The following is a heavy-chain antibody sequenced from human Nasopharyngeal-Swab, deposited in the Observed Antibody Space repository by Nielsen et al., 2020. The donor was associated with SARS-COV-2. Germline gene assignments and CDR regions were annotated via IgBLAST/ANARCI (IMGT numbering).Heavy chain of an antibody. V-gene: IGHV3-9*01. CDR2: ISWNSGST. J-gene: IGHJ4*02. D-gene: IGHD2-8*01. CDR1: GFTFDDYA. Sequence: GGSLRLSCAASGFTFDDYAMHWVRQAPGKGLEWVSGISWNSGSTGYADSVKGRFTISRDNAKNSLYLQMNSLRAEDTALYYCAKDMVSLGVCADYCGQGTLVTFSS. CDR3: AKDMVSLGVCADY.